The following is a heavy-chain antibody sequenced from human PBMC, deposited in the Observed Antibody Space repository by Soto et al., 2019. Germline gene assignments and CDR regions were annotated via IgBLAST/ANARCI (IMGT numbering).Heavy chain of an antibody. D-gene: IGHD2-2*01. CDR1: GYTLTELS. CDR2: FDPEDGET. V-gene: IGHV1-24*01. Sequence: ASVKVSCKVSGYTLTELSMHWVRQAPGKGLEWMGGFDPEDGETIYAQKFQGRVTMTEDTSTDTAYMELSSLRSEDTAVYYCATFRGYCISTSCYEFDYWGQGTLVTVSS. CDR3: ATFRGYCISTSCYEFDY. J-gene: IGHJ4*02.